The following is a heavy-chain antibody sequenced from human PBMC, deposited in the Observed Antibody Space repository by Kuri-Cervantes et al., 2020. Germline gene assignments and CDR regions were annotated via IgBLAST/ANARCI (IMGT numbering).Heavy chain of an antibody. V-gene: IGHV3-30*18. CDR2: ISYDGSNK. D-gene: IGHD3-10*01. J-gene: IGHJ6*02. CDR1: GFTFSSYG. CDR3: AKDLVVRGVINYYYGMDV. Sequence: GEFLKISCAASGFTFSSYGMHWVRQAPGKGLEWVAVISYDGSNKYYADSVKGRFTISRDNSKNTLYLQMNSLRAEDTAVYYCAKDLVVRGVINYYYGMDVWGQGTTVTVSS.